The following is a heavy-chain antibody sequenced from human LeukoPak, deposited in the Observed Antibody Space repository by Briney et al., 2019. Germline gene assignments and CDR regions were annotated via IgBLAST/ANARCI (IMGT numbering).Heavy chain of an antibody. J-gene: IGHJ6*03. CDR2: IYYSGST. CDR1: GGSISSYY. V-gene: IGHV4-59*01. CDR3: ARERSEVVTPPYYYYMDV. Sequence: SETLSLTCTVSGGSISSYYWSWIRQPPGKGLEWIGYIYYSGSTNYNPSLKSRVAISVDTSKNQFSLKLSSVTAADTAVYYCARERSEVVTPPYYYYMDVWGKGTTVTISS. D-gene: IGHD4-23*01.